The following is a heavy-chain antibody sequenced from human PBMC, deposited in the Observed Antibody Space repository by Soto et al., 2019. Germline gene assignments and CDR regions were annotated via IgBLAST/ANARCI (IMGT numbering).Heavy chain of an antibody. CDR1: GFTVSSNY. Sequence: EVQLVESGGGLVQPGGSLRLSCAASGFTVSSNYMSWVRQAPGKGLEWVSVIHSGGSTYYADSVKGRFTISRHNSKNTLYLQMNSLRAEDTAVYYCAREYGAAGAWFDPWGQGTLVTVSS. J-gene: IGHJ5*02. D-gene: IGHD7-27*01. CDR3: AREYGAAGAWFDP. V-gene: IGHV3-53*04. CDR2: IHSGGST.